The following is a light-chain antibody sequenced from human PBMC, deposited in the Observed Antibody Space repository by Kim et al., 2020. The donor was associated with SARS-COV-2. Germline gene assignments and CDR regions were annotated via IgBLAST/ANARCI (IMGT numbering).Light chain of an antibody. CDR1: SDSIASNY. CDR2: EDN. CDR3: QSYDSSNWV. Sequence: GKTVTISCAGSSDSIASNYVQWYQQRPGSAPTTVIYEDNERPSGVPARFSGSIDSSSNSASLTISGLKTEDEADYYCQSYDSSNWVFGGGTQLTVL. J-gene: IGLJ3*02. V-gene: IGLV6-57*02.